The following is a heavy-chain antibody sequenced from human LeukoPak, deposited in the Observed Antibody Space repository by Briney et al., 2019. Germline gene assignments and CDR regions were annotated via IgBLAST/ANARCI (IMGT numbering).Heavy chain of an antibody. CDR3: ASDYGDSPSYYYGMDV. CDR2: ISYGGSNK. D-gene: IGHD4-17*01. J-gene: IGHJ6*04. CDR1: GFTFSSYA. Sequence: GGSLRLSCAASGFTFSSYAMHWVRQAPGKGLEWVTVISYGGSNKYYADSVKGRFTISRDNSKNTLYLQMNSLRAEDTAVYYCASDYGDSPSYYYGMDVWGKGTTVTVSS. V-gene: IGHV3-30*04.